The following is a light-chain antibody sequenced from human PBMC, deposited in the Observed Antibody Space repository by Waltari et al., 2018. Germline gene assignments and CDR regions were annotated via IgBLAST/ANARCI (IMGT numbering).Light chain of an antibody. CDR1: SDSIASKY. CDR3: QSYDSSNLWV. Sequence: FLPTQPHSVSESPGKTVTISCTHNSDSIASKYVQWYQRRPGRAPTTVTSEDNQRPSGVPERIAGSIDSSPNSASRTISGLKTEDEADYNCQSYDSSNLWVFGGGTKLTVL. V-gene: IGLV6-57*04. J-gene: IGLJ3*02. CDR2: EDN.